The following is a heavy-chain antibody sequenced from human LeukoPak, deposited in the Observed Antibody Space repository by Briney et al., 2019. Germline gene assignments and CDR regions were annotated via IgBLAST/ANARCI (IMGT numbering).Heavy chain of an antibody. Sequence: GGSLRLSCAASRFTFSSYDMSWVRQAPGKGLEWVSAISGSGGSTYYADSVKGRFSISRDNSKSTLYLQMNSLRAEDTALYYCAGSWYDHRNYFDPWGQGTLVTVSS. CDR1: RFTFSSYD. V-gene: IGHV3-23*01. J-gene: IGHJ5*02. CDR3: AGSWYDHRNYFDP. CDR2: ISGSGGST. D-gene: IGHD6-13*01.